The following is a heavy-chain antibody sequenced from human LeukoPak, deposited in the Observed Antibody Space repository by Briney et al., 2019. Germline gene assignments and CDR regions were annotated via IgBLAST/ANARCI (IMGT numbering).Heavy chain of an antibody. J-gene: IGHJ4*02. CDR3: ARVAAAAEFDY. D-gene: IGHD6-13*01. CDR1: GYTFTSYA. CDR2: INAGNGNT. Sequence: ASVKVSCKASGYTFTSYAMHWVRQAPGQRLERMGWINAGNGNTKYSQKFQGRVTITRDTSASTAYMELSSLRSEDTAVYYCARVAAAAEFDYWGQGTLVTVSS. V-gene: IGHV1-3*01.